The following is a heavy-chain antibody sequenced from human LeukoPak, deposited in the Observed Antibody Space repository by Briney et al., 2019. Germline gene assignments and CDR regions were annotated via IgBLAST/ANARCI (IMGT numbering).Heavy chain of an antibody. Sequence: PSETLSLTCTVSGGPISSSSYYWGWIRQPPGKGLEWIGYIYYSGSTNYNPSLKSRVTISVDTSKNQFSLKLSSVTAADTAVYYCARVESNKGYSSGWQPRKWFDPWGQGTLVTVSS. CDR1: GGPISSSSYY. J-gene: IGHJ5*02. CDR2: IYYSGST. CDR3: ARVESNKGYSSGWQPRKWFDP. D-gene: IGHD6-19*01. V-gene: IGHV4-61*05.